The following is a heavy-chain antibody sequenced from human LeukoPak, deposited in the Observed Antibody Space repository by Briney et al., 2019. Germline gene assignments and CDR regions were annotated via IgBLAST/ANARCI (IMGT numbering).Heavy chain of an antibody. Sequence: GASVKVSCKASGYTFTSYGISWVRQAPGQGLEWMGWISAYNGNTNYAQKLQGRVTMTTDTSTSTAYMELRSLRSDDTAVYYCARDWLVGATPDAFDIWGQGTMVTVSS. V-gene: IGHV1-18*01. CDR2: ISAYNGNT. CDR3: ARDWLVGATPDAFDI. D-gene: IGHD1-26*01. CDR1: GYTFTSYG. J-gene: IGHJ3*02.